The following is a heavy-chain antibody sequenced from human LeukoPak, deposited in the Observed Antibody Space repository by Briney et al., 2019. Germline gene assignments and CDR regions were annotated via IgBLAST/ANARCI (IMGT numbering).Heavy chain of an antibody. CDR3: AIIKAGYSSGWYFGPYYFDY. V-gene: IGHV4-59*12. CDR1: RVSIGGYH. D-gene: IGHD6-19*01. J-gene: IGHJ4*02. Sequence: SETLSLPCTVSRVSIGGYHWSWIRRPPGMGLEWIGYIYYRGRTRYNPSLKSRVTISVDTSKNQFSLKLSSVTAADTAVYYCAIIKAGYSSGWYFGPYYFDYWGQGTLVTVSS. CDR2: IYYRGRT.